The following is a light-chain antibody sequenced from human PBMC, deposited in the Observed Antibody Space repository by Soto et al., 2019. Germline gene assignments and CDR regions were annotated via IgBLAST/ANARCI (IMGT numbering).Light chain of an antibody. CDR2: DAS. V-gene: IGKV3-11*01. CDR1: QSVSSY. J-gene: IGKJ4*01. Sequence: PGERATLSCRASQSVSSYLAWYQQKPGQSPRLLIYDASKRATGIPARFSGSGSGKDFTLTISTLEAEDFAVYYCQQRGNWPLSFGGGTKVEIK. CDR3: QQRGNWPLS.